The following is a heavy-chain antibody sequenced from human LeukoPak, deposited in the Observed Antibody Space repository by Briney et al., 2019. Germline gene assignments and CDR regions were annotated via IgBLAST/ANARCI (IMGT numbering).Heavy chain of an antibody. Sequence: GGSLRLSRAASGFTFSTYWMHWVRQAPGKGLEWVSLIDSDGNNTSYAESAKGRFTISRDNTKNTLYLQMKSLRAEDTAVYYCARDLLNWGQGALVTVSA. CDR2: IDSDGNNT. CDR1: GFTFSTYW. J-gene: IGHJ4*02. CDR3: ARDLLN. V-gene: IGHV3-74*03.